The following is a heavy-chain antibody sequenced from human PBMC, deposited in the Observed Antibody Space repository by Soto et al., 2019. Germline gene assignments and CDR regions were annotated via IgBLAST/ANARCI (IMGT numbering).Heavy chain of an antibody. CDR1: GFTFSDYF. J-gene: IGHJ3*02. D-gene: IGHD3-9*01. CDR3: ASLRPGYYDILNGFGALDI. Sequence: QLQLVESGGGLVNPGGSLRLSCAASGFTFSDYFMSWIRQAPGKGLEWVSYISPSRRYTSYTDSVRGRFTISRDNAQNSLYLQMNSLRDEDKAVYYCASLRPGYYDILNGFGALDIWGQGTVVTVSS. V-gene: IGHV3-11*06. CDR2: ISPSRRYT.